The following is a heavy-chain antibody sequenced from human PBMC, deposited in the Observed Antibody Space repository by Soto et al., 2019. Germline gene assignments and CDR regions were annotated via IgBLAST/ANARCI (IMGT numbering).Heavy chain of an antibody. D-gene: IGHD6-13*01. CDR2: IYYSGST. Sequence: SETLSLTCTVSGGSISSYYWSWIRQPPGKGLEWIGYIYYSGSTNYNPSLKSRVTISVDTSKNQFSLKLSSVTAADTAVYYCATRAAAGKGYYGMDAWGQGTTVTVSS. CDR3: ATRAAAGKGYYGMDA. J-gene: IGHJ6*02. CDR1: GGSISSYY. V-gene: IGHV4-59*01.